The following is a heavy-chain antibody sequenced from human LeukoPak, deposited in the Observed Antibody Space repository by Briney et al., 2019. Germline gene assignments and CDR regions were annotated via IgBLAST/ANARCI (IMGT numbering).Heavy chain of an antibody. Sequence: ASVKVSCKASGYDFTSYGITWVRQAPGQGLEWMGRISAYNGDTDYAQNLQGRVSMTKDTSTSTVYMEFRSLRSDDTAIYYCARDREYVRETYRHMPGYWGQGTLVTVSS. D-gene: IGHD3-16*02. V-gene: IGHV1-18*01. J-gene: IGHJ4*02. CDR3: ARDREYVRETYRHMPGY. CDR1: GYDFTSYG. CDR2: ISAYNGDT.